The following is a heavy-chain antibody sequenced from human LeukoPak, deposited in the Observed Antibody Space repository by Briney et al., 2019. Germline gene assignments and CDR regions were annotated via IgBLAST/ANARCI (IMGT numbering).Heavy chain of an antibody. V-gene: IGHV3-74*03. CDR3: AQGGYPNYFDY. Sequence: GGSLRLSCAASGFTFSRYWMHWVRQAPGKGLVWVSRINTDGSSTTYADSVKGRFTISRDNAKNTLYLQMNGLRGEDTAVYYCAQGGYPNYFDYWGQGTLVTVSS. CDR1: GFTFSRYW. J-gene: IGHJ4*02. CDR2: INTDGSST. D-gene: IGHD3-22*01.